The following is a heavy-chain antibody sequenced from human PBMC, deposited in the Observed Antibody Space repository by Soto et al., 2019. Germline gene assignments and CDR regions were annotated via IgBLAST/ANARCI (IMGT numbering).Heavy chain of an antibody. CDR2: IYPGDSDT. D-gene: IGHD2-2*01. J-gene: IGHJ6*03. CDR3: ARHPRYCSSTSCENYYMDV. CDR1: GYSFTSYW. V-gene: IGHV5-51*01. Sequence: GESLKISCKGSGYSFTSYWIGWVRQMPGKGLEWMGIIYPGDSDTRYSPSFQGQVTISADKSISTAYLQWSSLKASDTAMYYCARHPRYCSSTSCENYYMDVWGKGTTVTVSS.